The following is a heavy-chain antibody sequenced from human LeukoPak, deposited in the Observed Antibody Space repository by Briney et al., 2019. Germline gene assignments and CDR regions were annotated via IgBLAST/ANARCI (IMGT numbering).Heavy chain of an antibody. J-gene: IGHJ4*02. D-gene: IGHD3-3*01. CDR1: GVSFSGYY. V-gene: IGHV4-34*01. Sequence: SETLSLTCAVYGVSFSGYYWSWIRQPPGKGLEWIGEINHSGSTNYNPSLKSRVTISVDTSKNQFSLKLSSVTAADTAVYYCARRSGYYDFWSGYYYWGQGTLVTVSS. CDR2: INHSGST. CDR3: ARRSGYYDFWSGYYY.